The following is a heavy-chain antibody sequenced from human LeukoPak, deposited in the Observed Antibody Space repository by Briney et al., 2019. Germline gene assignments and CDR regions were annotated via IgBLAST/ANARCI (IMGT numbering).Heavy chain of an antibody. CDR1: GGSISSYY. Sequence: SETLSLTCTVSGGSISSYYWSWIRQPPGKGLEWIGYIYYSGSTNYNPSLKSRVTISVDTSKNQFSLKLSSVTAADTAVYYCARGLSQAYCGGDCYSFFDYWGQGTLVTVSS. CDR3: ARGLSQAYCGGDCYSFFDY. V-gene: IGHV4-59*08. D-gene: IGHD2-21*02. CDR2: IYYSGST. J-gene: IGHJ4*02.